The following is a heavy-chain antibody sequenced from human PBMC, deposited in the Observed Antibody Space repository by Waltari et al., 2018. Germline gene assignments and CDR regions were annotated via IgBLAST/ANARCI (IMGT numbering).Heavy chain of an antibody. V-gene: IGHV1-69*01. CDR2: ISTMPGTA. CDR3: ATFGGNSNWFDP. Sequence: QVQLVQSGAEVQNPGSTLKVSCKPSGGAFSTYAIPWVRQAPGQGLELMGISTMPGTADYSQKFQGRITITADESTSTAYMELSGLKSDDTAVYYCATFGGNSNWFDPWGQGTLVTVSS. J-gene: IGHJ5*02. D-gene: IGHD1-7*01. CDR1: GGAFSTYA.